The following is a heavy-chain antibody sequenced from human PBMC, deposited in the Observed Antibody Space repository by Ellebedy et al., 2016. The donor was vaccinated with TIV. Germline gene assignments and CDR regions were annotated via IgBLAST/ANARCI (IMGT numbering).Heavy chain of an antibody. CDR1: GFTVSSNY. CDR3: ARRPNYYGMDV. D-gene: IGHD6-6*01. J-gene: IGHJ6*02. V-gene: IGHV3-53*01. CDR2: IYSGGST. Sequence: PGGSLRLSCAASGFTVSSNYMSWVRQAPGKGLEWVSVIYSGGSTYYADSVKGRFTISRDNSKNTLYLQMNSLRAEDTAVYYCARRPNYYGMDVWGQGTTVTVPS.